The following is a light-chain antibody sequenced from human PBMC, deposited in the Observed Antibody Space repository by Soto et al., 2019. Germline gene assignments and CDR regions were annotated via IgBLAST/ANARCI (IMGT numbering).Light chain of an antibody. Sequence: QSVLTQPPSASGTPGQRVTISCSGSGSSIGTNTVNWYRQLPGTAPKLLIYGNNQRPPGVPDRLSGSKSGTSASLAISGLQSEDEAEYYCAAWDGSLNNVLFGGGTKLTVL. CDR1: GSSIGTNT. V-gene: IGLV1-44*01. CDR2: GNN. J-gene: IGLJ2*01. CDR3: AAWDGSLNNVL.